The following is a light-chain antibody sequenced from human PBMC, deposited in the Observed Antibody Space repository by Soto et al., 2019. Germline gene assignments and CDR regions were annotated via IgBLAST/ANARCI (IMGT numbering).Light chain of an antibody. CDR2: DAT. CDR1: QALSNH. CDR3: QQYDRLYS. J-gene: IGKJ2*03. V-gene: IGKV1-33*01. Sequence: DVQMTQSPSSLSASVGDRVTITCQASQALSNHLNWYHQKPGKAPKLLIYDATNLEGGVPSRFIGSGSGTSYTFTISSLQGEDAGIYYCQQYDRLYSFGQGTRVEI.